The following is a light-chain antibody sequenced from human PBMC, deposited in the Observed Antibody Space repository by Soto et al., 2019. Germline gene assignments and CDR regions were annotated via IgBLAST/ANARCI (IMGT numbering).Light chain of an antibody. Sequence: QSALTQPPSASGSPGQSVTISCTGTSSDVGGYNYVSWYQHHPGKAPKLMIYEVSKRPSGVPDRFSGSKSGNTASLTVSGLQAEDEADYYCNSNADYSWVFGGGTKLTVL. V-gene: IGLV2-8*01. CDR2: EVS. CDR1: SSDVGGYNY. J-gene: IGLJ3*02. CDR3: NSNADYSWV.